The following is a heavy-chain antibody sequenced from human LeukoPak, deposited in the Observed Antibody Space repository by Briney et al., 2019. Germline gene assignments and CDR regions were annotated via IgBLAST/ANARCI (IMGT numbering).Heavy chain of an antibody. J-gene: IGHJ6*02. CDR2: ISSSSSTI. D-gene: IGHD2-2*01. CDR3: AREMLHPTRVVVPGTSPGYNYYGMDV. CDR1: GFTFSSYS. Sequence: GGSLRLSCAASGFTFSSYSMNWVRQAPGKGLEWVSYISSSSSTIYYADSVKGRFTISRDNSKNTLYLQMNSLRAEDTAVYYCAREMLHPTRVVVPGTSPGYNYYGMDVWGQGTTVTVSS. V-gene: IGHV3-48*01.